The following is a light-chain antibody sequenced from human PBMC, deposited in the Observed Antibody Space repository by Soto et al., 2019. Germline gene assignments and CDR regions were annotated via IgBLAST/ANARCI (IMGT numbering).Light chain of an antibody. J-gene: IGKJ1*01. CDR2: DTS. CDR1: QSVVGGY. Sequence: DIVLTQSPATLSLSPGDRVTLSCGASQSVVGGYFAWYQQKPGLAPRLIIYDTSIRASGIPDRISGSGSGTHFTLTISRLVPEDFAVYYCQQYGSSPSFGQGTKVDIK. V-gene: IGKV3D-20*01. CDR3: QQYGSSPS.